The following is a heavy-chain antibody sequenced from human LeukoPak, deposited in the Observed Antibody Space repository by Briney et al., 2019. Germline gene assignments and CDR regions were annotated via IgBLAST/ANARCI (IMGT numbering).Heavy chain of an antibody. D-gene: IGHD4-11*01. CDR1: GGSISSYY. V-gene: IGHV4-59*08. CDR3: VRLNSNYDYMDV. Sequence: SETPSLTCTVSGGSISSYYWSWIRQPPGKGLEWIGYIYYSGSTNYNPSLKSRVTISVDTSKNQFSLKLSSGTAADTAVYYCVRLNSNYDYMDVWGKGTTVTVSS. CDR2: IYYSGST. J-gene: IGHJ6*03.